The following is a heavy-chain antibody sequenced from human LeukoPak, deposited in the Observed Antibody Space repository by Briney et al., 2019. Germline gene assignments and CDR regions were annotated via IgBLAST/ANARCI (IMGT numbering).Heavy chain of an antibody. V-gene: IGHV3-23*01. J-gene: IGHJ4*02. Sequence: PGGSLRLSCAASGFTFTSYAMNWVRQAPGKGLEWVSSISRGGDSTYYADSVKGRFTISRDNSKNTLYLQMNSLRAEDTAVYYCARDRKPRYDYVWGSYRAIDYWGQGTLVTVSS. CDR3: ARDRKPRYDYVWGSYRAIDY. CDR2: ISRGGDST. D-gene: IGHD3-16*02. CDR1: GFTFTSYA.